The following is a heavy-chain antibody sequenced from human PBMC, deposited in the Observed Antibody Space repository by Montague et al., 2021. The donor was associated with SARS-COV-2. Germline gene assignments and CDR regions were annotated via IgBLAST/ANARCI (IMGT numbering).Heavy chain of an antibody. CDR3: ARGPLSVSMIVVVFTSASYYFDY. CDR1: GGSFGDDH. V-gene: IGHV4-34*01. CDR2: IKQSGST. D-gene: IGHD3-22*01. Sequence: SETLSLTCGLYGGSFGDDHWCWIRQPPGKGLEWIGDIKQSGSTNXNPSRKGRVTISVDTSRNQFSLKLTSVTAADTAVYFCARGPLSVSMIVVVFTSASYYFDYWGQGALVTVSS. J-gene: IGHJ4*02.